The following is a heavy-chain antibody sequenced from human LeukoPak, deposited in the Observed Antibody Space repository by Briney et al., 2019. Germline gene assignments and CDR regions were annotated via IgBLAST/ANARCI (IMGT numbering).Heavy chain of an antibody. Sequence: SETLSLTCAVYGGSFSDYYWSWIRQPPGKGLEWIGDINQSGSTNYNPSLKSRVTISLDTSKSQVSLKLTSVTAADAAVYYCARDSYNWNVDAFDPWGQGTLVAVSS. CDR1: GGSFSDYY. J-gene: IGHJ5*02. V-gene: IGHV4-34*01. D-gene: IGHD1-20*01. CDR2: INQSGST. CDR3: ARDSYNWNVDAFDP.